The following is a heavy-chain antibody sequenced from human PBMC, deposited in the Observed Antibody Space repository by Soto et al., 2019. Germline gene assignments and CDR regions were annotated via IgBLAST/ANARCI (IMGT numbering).Heavy chain of an antibody. CDR3: ARAHYGDYGYGMDV. D-gene: IGHD4-17*01. CDR1: GCSIRRGGYS. Sequence: SETPALHRPVSGCSIRRGGYSRSWVPQPPGKGLEWIGYIYHSGSTYYNPSLKSRVTISVDRSENQFSLKLSSVTAADTAVYYCARAHYGDYGYGMDVWGQGTTVTVSS. V-gene: IGHV4-30-2*01. J-gene: IGHJ6*02. CDR2: IYHSGST.